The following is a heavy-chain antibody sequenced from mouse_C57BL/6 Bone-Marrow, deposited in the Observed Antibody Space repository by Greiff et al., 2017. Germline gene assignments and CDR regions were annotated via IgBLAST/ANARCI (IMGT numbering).Heavy chain of an antibody. Sequence: VPLQQSGPELVKPGASVKISCKASGYAFSSSWMNWVKQRPGQGLEWIGRIYPGDGDTNYNGKFKGKATLTAAKSSSTAYMQLSSLTSEDSAVCFCAILTGTNYWGQGTTLTVSS. CDR3: AILTGTNY. J-gene: IGHJ2*01. CDR2: IYPGDGDT. CDR1: GYAFSSSW. V-gene: IGHV1-82*01. D-gene: IGHD4-1*01.